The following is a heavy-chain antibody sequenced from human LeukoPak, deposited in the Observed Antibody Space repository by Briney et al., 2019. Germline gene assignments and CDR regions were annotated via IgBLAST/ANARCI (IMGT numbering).Heavy chain of an antibody. D-gene: IGHD5-18*01. V-gene: IGHV3-11*01. J-gene: IGHJ4*02. CDR3: AREGTAMVDFDY. CDR2: ISSSGGTI. Sequence: AGGSLRLSCAASGFTFSDYYMSWIRQAPGKGLEWVSYISSSGGTIYYADSVKGRFTISRDNAKNSLYLQMNSLRAEDTAVYYCAREGTAMVDFDYWGQGTLVTVSS. CDR1: GFTFSDYY.